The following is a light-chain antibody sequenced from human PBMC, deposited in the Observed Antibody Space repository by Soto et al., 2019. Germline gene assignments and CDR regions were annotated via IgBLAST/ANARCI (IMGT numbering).Light chain of an antibody. V-gene: IGKV1-39*01. CDR1: QSIASY. Sequence: DIQMTQSPSSLSASVGDRVTITCRASQSIASYLNWYQKKPGKAPNLLIYAASNLDSGVTTRISGSGSGTDFTPTITRLQAEDVATYCCQQSHSTPVTFGEGTKVEIK. CDR2: AAS. CDR3: QQSHSTPVT. J-gene: IGKJ4*01.